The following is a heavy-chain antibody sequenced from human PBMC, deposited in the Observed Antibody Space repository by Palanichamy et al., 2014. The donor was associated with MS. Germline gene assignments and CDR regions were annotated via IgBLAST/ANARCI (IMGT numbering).Heavy chain of an antibody. CDR1: GFSLSTSGVG. V-gene: IGHV2-5*01. D-gene: IGHD3-10*02. J-gene: IGHJ4*02. CDR2: VYWNDDK. Sequence: QITLKESGPTLVKPTQTLTLTRTFSGFSLSTSGVGVGWIRQPPGKALEWLALVYWNDDKRYSPSLKRRLTITKDTSKNQVVLTMTNMDPVDTATYYCAHKKLFGELPDYWGQGTLVTVSS. CDR3: AHKKLFGELPDY.